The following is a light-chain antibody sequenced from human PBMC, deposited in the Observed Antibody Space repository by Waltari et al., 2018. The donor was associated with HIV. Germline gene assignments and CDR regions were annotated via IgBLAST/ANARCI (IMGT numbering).Light chain of an antibody. Sequence: QLVLTQSPSASASLGASVKLTCTLSSGHSSYVIAWHQQQPKKGPRYLMKLNSDGSHFKGDGFPDRFSGSSSGAERYLTISSLQSEDEADYYCQTWGTGIVVFGGGTKLTVL. J-gene: IGLJ2*01. CDR1: SGHSSYV. CDR3: QTWGTGIVV. V-gene: IGLV4-69*01. CDR2: LNSDGSH.